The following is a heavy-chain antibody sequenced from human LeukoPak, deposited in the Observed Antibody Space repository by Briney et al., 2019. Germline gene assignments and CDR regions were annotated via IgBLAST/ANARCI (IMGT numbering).Heavy chain of an antibody. CDR1: GGSINSYY. J-gene: IGHJ4*02. CDR3: TRLPSSGQTYFDY. D-gene: IGHD6-19*01. CDR2: ISYSGST. Sequence: SEALSLTCTVSGGSINSYYWSWIRQPPGKGLEWIGYISYSGSTNYNPSLKSRVTISVDTSKNQFSLKLSSVTAADTAVYYCTRLPSSGQTYFDYWGQGTLVTVSS. V-gene: IGHV4-59*08.